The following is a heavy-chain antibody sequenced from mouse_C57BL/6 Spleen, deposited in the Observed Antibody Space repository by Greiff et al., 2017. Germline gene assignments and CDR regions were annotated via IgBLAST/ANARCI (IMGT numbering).Heavy chain of an antibody. J-gene: IGHJ3*01. Sequence: EVQLQQSGPELVKPGASVKISCKASGYTFTDYYMNWVKQSHGKSLEWIGDINPNNGGTSYNQKFKGKATLTVDKSSSTAYMELRSLTSEDSAVYYCARGGLGGGWFAYWGQGTLVTVSA. CDR3: ARGGLGGGWFAY. CDR1: GYTFTDYY. V-gene: IGHV1-26*01. CDR2: INPNNGGT. D-gene: IGHD4-1*01.